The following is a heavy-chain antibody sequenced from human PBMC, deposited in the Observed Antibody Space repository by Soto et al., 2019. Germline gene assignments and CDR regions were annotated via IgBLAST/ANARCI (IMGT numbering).Heavy chain of an antibody. J-gene: IGHJ5*02. CDR2: ISGSGGST. CDR3: AKDHSPFVVAAGTNWLDP. Sequence: GGSLRLSCETSGFTFGNYGMGWVRQAPGKGLEWVSAISGSGGSTYYADSVKGRFTISRDNSKNTLYLQMNSLRAEDTAVYYCAKDHSPFVVAAGTNWLDPWGQGTLVTVSS. V-gene: IGHV3-23*01. CDR1: GFTFGNYG. D-gene: IGHD6-13*01.